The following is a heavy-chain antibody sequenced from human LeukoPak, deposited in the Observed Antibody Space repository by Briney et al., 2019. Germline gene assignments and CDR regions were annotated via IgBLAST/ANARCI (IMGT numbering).Heavy chain of an antibody. CDR3: ARKEAHYCSSTSCYTSLRY. Sequence: SVKVSCKSSGGTFSSYAITWVRQAPGQGLEWMGGIIPIFGTANYAQKFQGRVTITADESTSTAYMELSSLRSEDTAVYYCARKEAHYCSSTSCYTSLRYWGQGTLVTVSS. CDR2: IIPIFGTA. D-gene: IGHD2-2*02. V-gene: IGHV1-69*13. J-gene: IGHJ4*02. CDR1: GGTFSSYA.